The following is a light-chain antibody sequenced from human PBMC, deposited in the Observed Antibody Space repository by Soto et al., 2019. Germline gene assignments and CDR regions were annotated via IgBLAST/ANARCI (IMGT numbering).Light chain of an antibody. CDR3: SSYAGSNNLYV. J-gene: IGLJ1*01. V-gene: IGLV2-8*01. Sequence: QSVLTQPPSASGSPGQSVTISCTGTSSDVGGYNSVSWYQQHPGKAPKLVIYEVSKRPSGVPDRFSGSKSGNTASLTVSGLQAEDEADYYCSSYAGSNNLYVFGTGTKSPS. CDR2: EVS. CDR1: SSDVGGYNS.